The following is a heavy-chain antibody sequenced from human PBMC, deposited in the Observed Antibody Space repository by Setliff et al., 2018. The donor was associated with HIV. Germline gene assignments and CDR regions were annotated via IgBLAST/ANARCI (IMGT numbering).Heavy chain of an antibody. V-gene: IGHV3-7*03. CDR3: ARDYSRYTWNYFDY. Sequence: GGSLRLSCAASGLIFSSYWMSWVRQAPGKGLEWVANIKQDGSEKYYVDSVKGRFIISRDNAKNSLFLQMNSLRAEDTALYYCARDYSRYTWNYFDYWGQGTLVTVSS. D-gene: IGHD1-20*01. CDR2: IKQDGSEK. CDR1: GLIFSSYW. J-gene: IGHJ4*02.